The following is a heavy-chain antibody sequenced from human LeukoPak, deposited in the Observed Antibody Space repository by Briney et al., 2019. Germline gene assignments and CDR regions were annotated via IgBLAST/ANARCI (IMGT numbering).Heavy chain of an antibody. V-gene: IGHV1-69*13. CDR3: ARDYTSIAVAGTSAGFGPYWFDP. J-gene: IGHJ5*02. D-gene: IGHD6-19*01. CDR2: IIPIFGTA. CDR1: GYTFTGYY. Sequence: ASVKVSRKASGYTFTGYYMHWVRQAPGQGLEWMGGIIPIFGTANYAQKFQGRVTITADESTSTAYMELSSLRSEDTAVYYCARDYTSIAVAGTSAGFGPYWFDPWGQGTLVTVSS.